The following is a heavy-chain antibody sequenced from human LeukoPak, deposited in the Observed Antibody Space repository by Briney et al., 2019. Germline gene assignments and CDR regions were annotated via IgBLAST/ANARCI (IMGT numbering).Heavy chain of an antibody. D-gene: IGHD3-22*01. Sequence: SETLSLTCTVSGGSISSSSYYWGWIRQPPGKGLEWIGSIYYSGSTYYNPSLKSRVTISVDTSKNQFSLKLSSVTAADTAVYYCARLLRRSMIVVVIKGKRGFGYWGQGTLVTVSS. J-gene: IGHJ4*02. CDR3: ARLLRRSMIVVVIKGKRGFGY. CDR1: GGSISSSSYY. CDR2: IYYSGST. V-gene: IGHV4-39*01.